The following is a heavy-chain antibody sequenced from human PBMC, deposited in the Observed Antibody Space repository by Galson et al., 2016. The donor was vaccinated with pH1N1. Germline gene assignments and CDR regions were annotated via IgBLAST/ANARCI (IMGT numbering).Heavy chain of an antibody. CDR3: AKLDYDFWSGYYRHFDY. J-gene: IGHJ4*02. V-gene: IGHV3-23*01. CDR1: GFTFSRYA. Sequence: SCAASGFTFSRYAMSWVRQAPGKGLEWVSAIRGSGDDTYYATSVKGRFTISRDNSKNTLYLQMNSLRGDDTAVYYCAKLDYDFWSGYYRHFDYWGQGTLVTVSS. D-gene: IGHD3-3*01. CDR2: IRGSGDDT.